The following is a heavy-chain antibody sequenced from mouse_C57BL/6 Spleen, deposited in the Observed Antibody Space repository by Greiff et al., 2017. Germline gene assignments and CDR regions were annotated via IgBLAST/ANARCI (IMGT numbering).Heavy chain of an antibody. V-gene: IGHV1-80*01. CDR3: AIITTVVATDYYAMDY. CDR2: IYPGDGDT. D-gene: IGHD1-1*01. Sequence: QVQLQQSGAELVKPGASVKISCKASGYAFSSYWMNWVKQRPGKGLEWIGQIYPGDGDTNYNGKFKGKATLTAAKSSSTAYMTLSSLTSEDSAVYFCAIITTVVATDYYAMDYWGQGTSVTVSS. CDR1: GYAFSSYW. J-gene: IGHJ4*01.